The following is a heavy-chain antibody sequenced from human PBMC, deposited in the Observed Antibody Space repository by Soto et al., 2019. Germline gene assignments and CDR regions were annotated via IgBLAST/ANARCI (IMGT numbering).Heavy chain of an antibody. V-gene: IGHV3-7*01. D-gene: IGHD5-18*01. CDR2: IKQDGSEK. Sequence: PGGSLRLSCAASGFTFSSYWMSWVRQAPGKGLEWVANIKQDGSEKYYVDSVKGRFTISRDNAKNSLYLQMNSLRAEDTAVYYCARVLRDRVQLWVRHKYYYYGMDVWGQGTTVTVSS. CDR1: GFTFSSYW. CDR3: ARVLRDRVQLWVRHKYYYYGMDV. J-gene: IGHJ6*02.